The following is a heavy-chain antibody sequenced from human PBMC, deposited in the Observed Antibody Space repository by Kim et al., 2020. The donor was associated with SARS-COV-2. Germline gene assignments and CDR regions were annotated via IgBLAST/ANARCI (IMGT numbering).Heavy chain of an antibody. D-gene: IGHD3-9*01. V-gene: IGHV3-7*03. CDR1: GFTFSSYW. CDR2: IKQDGSEK. J-gene: IGHJ6*02. CDR3: ARGIWSAFPLRYFDWSPGYYGMDV. Sequence: GGSLRLSCAASGFTFSSYWMSWVRQAPGKGLEWVANIKQDGSEKYYVDSVKGRFTISRDNAKNSLYLQMNSLRAEDTAVYYCARGIWSAFPLRYFDWSPGYYGMDVWGQGTTVTVSS.